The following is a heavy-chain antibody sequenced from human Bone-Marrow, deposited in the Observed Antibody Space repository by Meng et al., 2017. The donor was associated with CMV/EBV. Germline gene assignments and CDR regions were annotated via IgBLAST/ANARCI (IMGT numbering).Heavy chain of an antibody. J-gene: IGHJ4*02. CDR2: ISNSGVTI. V-gene: IGHV3-11*01. CDR3: ARLFGSSSAKPLIDY. Sequence: GESLKISCAASGFTFSDYYMSWIRQAPGKGLEWVSYISNSGVTIYYADSVKGRFTISRDNAKNSLYLQMNSLRAEDTAVYYCARLFGSSSAKPLIDYWGQGTLVTVSS. CDR1: GFTFSDYY. D-gene: IGHD6-6*01.